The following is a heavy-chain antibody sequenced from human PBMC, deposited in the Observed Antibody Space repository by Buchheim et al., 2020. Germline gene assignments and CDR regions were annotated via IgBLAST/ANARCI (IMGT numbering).Heavy chain of an antibody. CDR1: GDSLRGYY. Sequence: QVLLQESGPGLLKPSETLSLTCTVSGDSLRGYYWNWIRQPPGKGLEWFGYISYGGTTQYNPTLKSRVSITLDTSKEQFSLKMNTVTAADTAKYFCARGGQTAAAVDNWFDPWGQG. CDR3: ARGGQTAAAVDNWFDP. CDR2: ISYGGTT. J-gene: IGHJ5*02. D-gene: IGHD1-14*01. V-gene: IGHV4-59*01.